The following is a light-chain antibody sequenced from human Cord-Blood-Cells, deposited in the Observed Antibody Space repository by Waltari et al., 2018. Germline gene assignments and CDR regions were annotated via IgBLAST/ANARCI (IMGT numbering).Light chain of an antibody. CDR3: QSYDSSLSGSV. Sequence: QSVLTQPPSVSGAPGQRVTISCTGSSSNIGAGYDVHWYPQLPGTAPKLLIYGNTNRPSGVPDRFSGSKSGTSASLAITGLQAEDEADYHCQSYDSSLSGSVFGGGTKLTVL. J-gene: IGLJ2*01. V-gene: IGLV1-40*01. CDR2: GNT. CDR1: SSNIGAGYD.